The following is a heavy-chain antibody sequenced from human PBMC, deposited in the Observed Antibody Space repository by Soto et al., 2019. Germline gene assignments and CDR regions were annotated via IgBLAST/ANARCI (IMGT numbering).Heavy chain of an antibody. V-gene: IGHV5-51*01. CDR3: ARRPSNYYGVDV. Sequence: ESLKISCKGSGYTFTNYWVAWVRQMPGKGLEWMGIIYPYDSDTRYSPSFQGQVTLSADKSINTAYLQWNSLKASDTAMYYCARRPSNYYGVDVWGQGTTVTVSS. CDR2: IYPYDSDT. J-gene: IGHJ6*02. CDR1: GYTFTNYW.